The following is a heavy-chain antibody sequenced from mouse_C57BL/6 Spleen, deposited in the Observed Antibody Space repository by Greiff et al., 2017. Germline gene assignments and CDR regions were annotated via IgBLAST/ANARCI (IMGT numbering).Heavy chain of an antibody. D-gene: IGHD2-5*01. V-gene: IGHV5-17*01. CDR1: GFTFSDYG. J-gene: IGHJ4*01. CDR3: ARLDSNYSYYAMDY. Sequence: EVKVVESGGGLVKPGGSLKLSCAASGFTFSDYGMHWVRQAPEKGLEWVAYISSGSSTIYYADTVKGRFTISRDNAKNTLFLQMTSLRSEDTAMYYCARLDSNYSYYAMDYWGQGTSVTVSS. CDR2: ISSGSSTI.